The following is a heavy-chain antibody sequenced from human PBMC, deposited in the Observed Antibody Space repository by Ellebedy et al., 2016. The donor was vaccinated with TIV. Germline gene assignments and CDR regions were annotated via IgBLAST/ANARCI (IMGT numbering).Heavy chain of an antibody. V-gene: IGHV1-24*01. Sequence: ASVKVSCKVSGYTLTELSMHWVRQAPGKGLEWMGGFDPEDGETIYAQKFQGRVTITADESTSTAYMELSSLRSEDTAVYYCARDLGGYGLFDYWGQGTLVTVSS. J-gene: IGHJ4*02. CDR2: FDPEDGET. CDR3: ARDLGGYGLFDY. CDR1: GYTLTELS. D-gene: IGHD4-17*01.